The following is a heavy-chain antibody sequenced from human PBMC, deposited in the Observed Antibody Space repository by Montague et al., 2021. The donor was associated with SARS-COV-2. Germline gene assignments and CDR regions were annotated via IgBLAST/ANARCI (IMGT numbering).Heavy chain of an antibody. CDR3: ARGWVATSPHMDN. D-gene: IGHD5-12*01. CDR1: GDSVSSNSAA. Sequence: CAISGDSVSSNSAAWNWIRQSPSRGLEWLGRTYYRSKWHNDYAVSVKSRITINPDTSKNQFSLQLKSVTPEDTAVYYCARGWVATSPHMDNWGRGSLVIVSS. CDR2: TYYRSKWHN. J-gene: IGHJ4*02. V-gene: IGHV6-1*01.